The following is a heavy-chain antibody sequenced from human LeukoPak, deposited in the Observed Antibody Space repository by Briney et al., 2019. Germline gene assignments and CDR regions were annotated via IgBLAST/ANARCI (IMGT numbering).Heavy chain of an antibody. CDR1: GFSFRSYS. CDR3: AKGSCSSTSRLIFDY. D-gene: IGHD2-2*01. CDR2: ISGSGGST. J-gene: IGHJ4*02. Sequence: QTGGSLRLSCEASGFSFRSYSMNWVRQAPGKGLEWVSAISGSGGSTYYADSVKGRFTISRDNSKNTLYLQMNSLRAEDTAVYYCAKGSCSSTSRLIFDYWGQGTLVTVSS. V-gene: IGHV3-23*01.